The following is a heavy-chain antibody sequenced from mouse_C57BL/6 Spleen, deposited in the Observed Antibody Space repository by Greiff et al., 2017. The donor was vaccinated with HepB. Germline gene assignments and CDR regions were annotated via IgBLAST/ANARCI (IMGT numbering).Heavy chain of an antibody. CDR3: ARSRYYYGSSDSYFDV. Sequence: QVQLQQSGAELVRPGTSVKVSCKASGYAFSNYLIEWVKQRPGQGLEWIGVINPGSGGTNYNEKFKGKATLTADKSSSTAYMQLSSLTSEDSAVYFCARSRYYYGSSDSYFDVWGTGTTGTVSS. CDR1: GYAFSNYL. CDR2: INPGSGGT. D-gene: IGHD1-1*01. V-gene: IGHV1-54*01. J-gene: IGHJ1*03.